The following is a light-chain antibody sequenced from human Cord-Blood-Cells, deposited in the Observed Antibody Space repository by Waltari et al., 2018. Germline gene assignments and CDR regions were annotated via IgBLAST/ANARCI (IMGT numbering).Light chain of an antibody. V-gene: IGLV2-8*01. Sequence: QSAPTQPPSASGSPGQSVTISCPGTSSDVGGSNYVSWYQQHPSIATKLMIYEVSKRPSGVPDLFSGSKSGNTASLTVSGLQAEDEADYYCSSDTGSNNLVFGGGTKLTVL. CDR2: EVS. J-gene: IGLJ3*02. CDR1: SSDVGGSNY. CDR3: SSDTGSNNLV.